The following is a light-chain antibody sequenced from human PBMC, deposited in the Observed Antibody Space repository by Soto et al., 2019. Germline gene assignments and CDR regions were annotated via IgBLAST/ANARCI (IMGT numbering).Light chain of an antibody. V-gene: IGLV2-23*02. Sequence: QSALTQPASVSGSPGQSITISCAGTRSDVGSYNLVSWYQQLPGKAPKLIISEVNKRPSGVSSRISGSKSGNTASLTISALQADDEADYYCCSYAGTDSVVVFGGGTKLTVL. J-gene: IGLJ2*01. CDR2: EVN. CDR3: CSYAGTDSVVV. CDR1: RSDVGSYNL.